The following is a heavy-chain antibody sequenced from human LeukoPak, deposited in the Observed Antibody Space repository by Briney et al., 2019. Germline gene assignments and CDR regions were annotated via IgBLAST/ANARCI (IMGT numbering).Heavy chain of an antibody. V-gene: IGHV3-23*01. J-gene: IGHJ6*03. CDR2: ISGSGGST. CDR3: ARDPLPNSSSRDYYYYYMDV. D-gene: IGHD6-13*01. Sequence: GGSLRLSCVASGVTFSSYAMSWVRQAPGKGLEWVSAISGSGGSTYYADSVKGRFTISRDNSKNTLYLQMNSLRAEDTAVYYCARDPLPNSSSRDYYYYYMDVWGKGTTVTVSS. CDR1: GVTFSSYA.